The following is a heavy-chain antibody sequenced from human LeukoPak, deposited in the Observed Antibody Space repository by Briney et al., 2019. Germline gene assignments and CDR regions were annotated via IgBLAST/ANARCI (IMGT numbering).Heavy chain of an antibody. V-gene: IGHV1-2*02. Sequence: ASVKVSCKASGYTFTDYYMHWVRQAPGQGLEWMGWINPNSAGTNYAQKFEGRVTMTRDTSVSTAYMELSRLRSDDTAVYYCAREDSGWYVDYWGQGTLVTVSS. D-gene: IGHD6-19*01. CDR2: INPNSAGT. CDR1: GYTFTDYY. CDR3: AREDSGWYVDY. J-gene: IGHJ4*02.